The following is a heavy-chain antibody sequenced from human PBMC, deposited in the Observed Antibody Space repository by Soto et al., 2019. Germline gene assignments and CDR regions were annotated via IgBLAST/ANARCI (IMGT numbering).Heavy chain of an antibody. CDR3: ARLERGYYDSSGYDAFDI. V-gene: IGHV4-39*01. Sequence: SETLSLTCTVSGGSISSSSYYWGWIRQPPGKGLEWIGSIYYSGSTYYNPSLKSRVTISVDTSKNQFSLKLSSVTAADTAVYYFARLERGYYDSSGYDAFDIWGQGTMVTVSS. CDR2: IYYSGST. J-gene: IGHJ3*02. D-gene: IGHD3-22*01. CDR1: GGSISSSSYY.